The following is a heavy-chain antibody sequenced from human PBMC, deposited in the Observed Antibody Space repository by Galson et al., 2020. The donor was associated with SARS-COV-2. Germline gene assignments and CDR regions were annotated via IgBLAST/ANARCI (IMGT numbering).Heavy chain of an antibody. J-gene: IGHJ4*02. Sequence: GGSLRLSCAASGFTFSDYYMSWIRQAPGKGLEWVSYISSSSSYTNYADSVKGRFTISRDNAKNLLYLQMNSLRAEDTAVYYCASLGGVVTADYWGQGTLVTVSS. D-gene: IGHD2-21*02. CDR1: GFTFSDYY. CDR3: ASLGGVVTADY. V-gene: IGHV3-11*06. CDR2: ISSSSSYT.